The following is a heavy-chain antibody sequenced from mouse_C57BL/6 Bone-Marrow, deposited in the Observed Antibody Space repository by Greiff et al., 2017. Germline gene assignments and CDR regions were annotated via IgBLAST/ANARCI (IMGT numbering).Heavy chain of an antibody. Sequence: QVQLQQPGAELVMPGASVKLSCKASGYTFTSYWMHWVKQRPGQGLEWIGEIDPSDSYTHYNQKFKGKSTLTVDKSSSTAYMQLSSLTSEDSAVYYCTREGGGSSLFAYWGQGTLVTVSA. CDR3: TREGGGSSLFAY. D-gene: IGHD1-1*01. CDR2: IDPSDSYT. J-gene: IGHJ3*01. CDR1: GYTFTSYW. V-gene: IGHV1-69*01.